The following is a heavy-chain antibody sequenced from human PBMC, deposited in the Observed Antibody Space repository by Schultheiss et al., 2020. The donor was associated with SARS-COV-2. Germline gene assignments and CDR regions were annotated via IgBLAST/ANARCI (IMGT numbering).Heavy chain of an antibody. CDR1: GFTFGDYA. J-gene: IGHJ6*03. V-gene: IGHV3-49*03. CDR3: TTGLGITIFGVVIIPYYYYYMDV. Sequence: GESLKISCTASGFTFGDYAMSWFRQAPGKGLEWVGFIRSKAYGGTTEYAASVKGRFTISRDDSKSIAYLQMNSLKTEDTAVYYCTTGLGITIFGVVIIPYYYYYMDVWGKGTTVTVSS. CDR2: IRSKAYGGTT. D-gene: IGHD3-3*01.